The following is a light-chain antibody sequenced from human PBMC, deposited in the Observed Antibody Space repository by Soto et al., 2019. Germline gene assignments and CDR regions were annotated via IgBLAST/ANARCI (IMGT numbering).Light chain of an antibody. J-gene: IGKJ5*01. CDR3: QHRSIWPVS. CDR1: QSVGGF. Sequence: EIVLTQSPATLSFSPGERATLSRRASQSVGGFLFWYQQKSGQAPRLLIYDASNRATGIPARFSGSGSGTDFTLTISSLEPEDFAVYYCQHRSIWPVSFGQGTRLEI. CDR2: DAS. V-gene: IGKV3-11*01.